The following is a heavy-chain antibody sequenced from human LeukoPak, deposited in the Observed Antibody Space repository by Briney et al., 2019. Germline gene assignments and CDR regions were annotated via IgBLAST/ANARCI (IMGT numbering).Heavy chain of an antibody. V-gene: IGHV1-46*01. Sequence: GASVKVSCKTSGYTFTNYSMHWVRQAPGQGLEWMGIINPSGGRTTYAQKLQGRVTMTRDMSTSTVYMELSSLRSEDTAVYYCARNVGTGAKDYWGQGTLVTVSS. CDR2: INPSGGRT. CDR1: GYTFTNYS. D-gene: IGHD2-8*02. CDR3: ARNVGTGAKDY. J-gene: IGHJ4*02.